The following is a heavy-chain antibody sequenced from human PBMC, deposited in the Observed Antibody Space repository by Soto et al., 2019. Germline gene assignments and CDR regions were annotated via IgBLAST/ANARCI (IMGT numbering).Heavy chain of an antibody. J-gene: IGHJ4*02. D-gene: IGHD2-15*01. CDR2: ISGSGGST. CDR1: GFTFNSYA. CDR3: AKDRRILVVAALNDY. Sequence: GGSLRLSCAASGFTFNSYAMSWVRQAPGKGLEWVSIISGSGGSTYYADSVKGRFTISRDNSKNTLYLQMNSLRAEDTAVYYCAKDRRILVVAALNDYWGQGTLVTVSS. V-gene: IGHV3-23*01.